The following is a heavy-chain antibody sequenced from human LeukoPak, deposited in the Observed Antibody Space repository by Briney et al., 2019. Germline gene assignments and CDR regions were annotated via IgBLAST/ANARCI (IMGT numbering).Heavy chain of an antibody. CDR3: ARAFDTPMAESSHY. CDR1: GFTFSSYA. CDR2: ISSSSRDM. D-gene: IGHD5-18*01. J-gene: IGHJ4*02. V-gene: IGHV3-21*01. Sequence: GGSLRLSCAASGFTFSSYAKSWVRKAPGQGLEWVSSISSSSRDMNYADSVRGRFTISRDDAKNSLYLQMNGLRAEDTAVYYCARAFDTPMAESSHYWGQGTLVTVSS.